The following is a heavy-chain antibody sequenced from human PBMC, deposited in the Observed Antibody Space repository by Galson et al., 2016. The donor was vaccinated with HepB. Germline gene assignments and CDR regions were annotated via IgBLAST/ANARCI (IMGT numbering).Heavy chain of an antibody. V-gene: IGHV1-2*02. D-gene: IGHD3/OR15-3a*01. CDR3: SGGGHTLRAPYPMDI. CDR2: INPNSGET. Sequence: SVKVSCKASGYTFIGYLLHWVRQAPGQEFEWMGWINPNSGETAYAQKFRGGVTLTTDMSSTAYMELTSLTSDDTAVYFWSGGGHTLRAPYPMDIWGRGTTVAVSS. J-gene: IGHJ6*02. CDR1: GYTFIGYL.